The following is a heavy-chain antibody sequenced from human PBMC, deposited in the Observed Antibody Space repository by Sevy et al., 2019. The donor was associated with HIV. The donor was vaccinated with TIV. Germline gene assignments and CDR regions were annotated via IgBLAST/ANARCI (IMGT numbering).Heavy chain of an antibody. CDR3: ARAIRNRGVISSGYFDL. CDR1: GLTFSSYW. J-gene: IGHJ2*01. Sequence: GGSLRLSCAASGLTFSSYWMHWVRQAPGKGLVWVSRINSDGSSTNYADSVKGRFTISRDNAKNTLYLQMNSLRAEDTAVYYCARAIRNRGVISSGYFDLWGRGTLVTVSS. D-gene: IGHD3-10*01. V-gene: IGHV3-74*01. CDR2: INSDGSST.